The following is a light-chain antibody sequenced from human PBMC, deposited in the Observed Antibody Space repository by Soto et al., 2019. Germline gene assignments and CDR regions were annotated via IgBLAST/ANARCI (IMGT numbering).Light chain of an antibody. J-gene: IGLJ3*02. CDR2: DTD. Sequence: QSVLTQPPSVSAAPGQRVTISCSGSSSNIGRDYVSWFQQVPGTAPKLLIYDTDKRPSDIPDRFSGSKSGTSATLDITGRQTGDEADYYCGTWDFTLNGGVFGGGTKLTVL. CDR3: GTWDFTLNGGV. CDR1: SSNIGRDY. V-gene: IGLV1-51*01.